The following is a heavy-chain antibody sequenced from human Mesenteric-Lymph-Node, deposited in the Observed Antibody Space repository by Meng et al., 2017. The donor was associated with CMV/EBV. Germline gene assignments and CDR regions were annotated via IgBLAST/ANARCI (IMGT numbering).Heavy chain of an antibody. D-gene: IGHD2-21*01. Sequence: SVKVSCKASGGTFSSYAISWVRQAPGQGLEWMGGIIPIFGTANYAQKFQGRVTITTDESTSTAYMELSSLRSEDTAVYYCARDGSLVAVVDWYFDLWGRGTLVTVSS. CDR2: IIPIFGTA. CDR1: GGTFSSYA. V-gene: IGHV1-69*05. J-gene: IGHJ2*01. CDR3: ARDGSLVAVVDWYFDL.